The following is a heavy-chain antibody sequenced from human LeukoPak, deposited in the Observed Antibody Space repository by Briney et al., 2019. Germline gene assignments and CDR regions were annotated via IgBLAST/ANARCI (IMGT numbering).Heavy chain of an antibody. CDR1: GGSISSYY. D-gene: IGHD3-10*01. CDR3: AGGVWFGELQKRGNAFDI. J-gene: IGHJ3*02. Sequence: SETLSLTCTVSGGSISSYYWSWIRQPPGKGLEWIGYIYYSGSTNYNPSLKSRVTISVDTSKNQFSLKLSSVTAADTAVYYCAGGVWFGELQKRGNAFDIWGQGTMVTVSS. CDR2: IYYSGST. V-gene: IGHV4-59*08.